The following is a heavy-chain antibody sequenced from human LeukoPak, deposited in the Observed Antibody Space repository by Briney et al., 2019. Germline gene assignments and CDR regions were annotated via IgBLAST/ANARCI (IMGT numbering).Heavy chain of an antibody. CDR2: IIPIFGTA. CDR3: ARETLTGRGDAFDI. CDR1: GGTFSSYA. J-gene: IGHJ3*02. Sequence: SVKVSCKASGGTFSSYAISWVRQAPGQGLEWMGGIIPIFGTANYAQKFQGRVTITADESTSTAYMELSSLRSEDTAVYYCARETLTGRGDAFDIWGQGTMVTVSS. V-gene: IGHV1-69*13. D-gene: IGHD7-27*01.